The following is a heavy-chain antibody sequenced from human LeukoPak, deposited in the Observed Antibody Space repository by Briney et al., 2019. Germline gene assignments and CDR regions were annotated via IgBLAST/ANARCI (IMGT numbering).Heavy chain of an antibody. CDR1: GFTFSSYA. Sequence: GGSLRLSCAASGFTFSSYAMSWVRQAPGKGLQWVSAISGGGGSTYYADSVKGRFTISRDNSKNALYLQMNSLRAEDTAVYYCAAPLKVAYFDYWGQGTLVTVSS. V-gene: IGHV3-23*01. CDR2: ISGGGGST. CDR3: AAPLKVAYFDY. D-gene: IGHD5-12*01. J-gene: IGHJ4*02.